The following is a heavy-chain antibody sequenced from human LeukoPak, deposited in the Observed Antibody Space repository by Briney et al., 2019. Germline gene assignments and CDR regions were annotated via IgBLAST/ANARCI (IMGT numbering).Heavy chain of an antibody. D-gene: IGHD2-15*01. J-gene: IGHJ4*02. CDR2: IRSKAYGGTT. Sequence: PGGSLRLSCTASGFTFGDYAMSWVRQAPGKGLEWVGFIRSKAYGGTTDYAAPVKGRFTISRDDSKNTLYLQMNSLKTEDTAVYYCTTDPATTWGVVVVAATLFDYWGQGTLVTVSS. CDR1: GFTFGDYA. CDR3: TTDPATTWGVVVVAATLFDY. V-gene: IGHV3-49*04.